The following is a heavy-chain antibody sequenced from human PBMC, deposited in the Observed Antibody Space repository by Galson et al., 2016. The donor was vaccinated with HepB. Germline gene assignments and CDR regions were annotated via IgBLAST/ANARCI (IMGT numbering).Heavy chain of an antibody. V-gene: IGHV4-59*01. CDR2: MSYSGSI. CDR3: ARGYASSGYYYGSDAFDL. Sequence: SETLSLTCTVSNDSISNYYWNWIRQPPGKGLEWIGYMSYSGSINYNPSLKSRVTLSGDTSKNQFSLKLRSVTTADTAVYYCARGYASSGYYYGSDAFDLWGLGTMVTVSS. D-gene: IGHD3-22*01. CDR1: NDSISNYY. J-gene: IGHJ3*01.